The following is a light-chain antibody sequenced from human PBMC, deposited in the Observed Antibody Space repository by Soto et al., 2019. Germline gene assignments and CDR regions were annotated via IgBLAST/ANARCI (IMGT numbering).Light chain of an antibody. CDR2: DAS. Sequence: DILMLEGPCTLKASVGVSFPITCRASPSISSWLAWYQQKPGKATQLLIYDASSLESGVSSRFSGSGSGTEFTLTISSLQPDEFATYYCETYNSYWWTVGKGNKVDI. J-gene: IGKJ1*01. CDR1: PSISSW. V-gene: IGKV1-5*01. CDR3: ETYNSYWWT.